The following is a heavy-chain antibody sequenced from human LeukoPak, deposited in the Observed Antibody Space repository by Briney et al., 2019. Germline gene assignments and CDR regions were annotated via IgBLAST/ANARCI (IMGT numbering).Heavy chain of an antibody. CDR1: GFTFDDYA. CDR3: AKDKAPVAGTEAFDI. V-gene: IGHV3-9*01. CDR2: ISWNSGSI. J-gene: IGHJ3*02. Sequence: GGSLRLSCAASGFTFDDYAMHWVRHAPGKGLEWVSGISWNSGSIGYADSVKGRFTISRDNAKNSLYLQMNSLRAEDTALYYCAKDKAPVAGTEAFDIWGQGTMVTVSS. D-gene: IGHD6-19*01.